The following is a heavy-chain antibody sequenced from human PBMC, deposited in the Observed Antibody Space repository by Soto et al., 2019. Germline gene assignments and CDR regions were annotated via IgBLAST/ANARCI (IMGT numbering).Heavy chain of an antibody. CDR1: GYTFTSYG. Sequence: ASVKVSCKASGYTFTSYGISWVRQAPGQGLEWMGWISAYNGNTNYAQKLQGRVTMTTDTSTSTAYMELRSLRSDDTAVYYCAREGLSVQADSSGYYVDAFDIWGQGTMVTVSS. CDR3: AREGLSVQADSSGYYVDAFDI. J-gene: IGHJ3*02. D-gene: IGHD3-22*01. CDR2: ISAYNGNT. V-gene: IGHV1-18*01.